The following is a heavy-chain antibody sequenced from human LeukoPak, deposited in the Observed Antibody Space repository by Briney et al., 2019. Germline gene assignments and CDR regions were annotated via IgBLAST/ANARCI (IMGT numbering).Heavy chain of an antibody. J-gene: IGHJ2*01. CDR1: GGSISSSSYY. CDR2: IYYSGST. CDR3: FVPAASHWYFDL. D-gene: IGHD2-2*01. Sequence: SETLSLTCTVSGGSISSSSYYWGWIRQPPGKGLEWIGSIYYSGSTYYNPSLKSRVTISVDTSKNQFSLKLSSVTAADTAVYYCFVPAASHWYFDLWGRGTLVTVSS. V-gene: IGHV4-39*07.